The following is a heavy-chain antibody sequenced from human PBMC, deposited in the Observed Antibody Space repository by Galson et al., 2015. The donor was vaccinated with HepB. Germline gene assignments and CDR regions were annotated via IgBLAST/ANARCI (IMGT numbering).Heavy chain of an antibody. CDR1: GYTFTSYA. D-gene: IGHD6-13*01. CDR2: INAGNGNT. J-gene: IGHJ2*01. Sequence: SVKVSCKASGYTFTSYAMHWVRQAPGQRLEWMGWINAGNGNTKYSQKFQGRVTITRDTSASTAYMELSSLRSEDTAVYYCARGGKGYTDWYFDLWGRGTLVTVSS. V-gene: IGHV1-3*01. CDR3: ARGGKGYTDWYFDL.